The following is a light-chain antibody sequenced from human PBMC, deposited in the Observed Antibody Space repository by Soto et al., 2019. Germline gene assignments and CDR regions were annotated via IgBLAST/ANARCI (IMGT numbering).Light chain of an antibody. CDR3: HQRQSWPRT. CDR1: QALNTR. Sequence: EIVLTQSPATLSAFPVDRVTLSCRASQALNTRLAWYHHKPGQAPRLLIYLTSNRAAGVPARFSAWGSETDFTLTISDVEPEDFAVYYCHQRQSWPRTFGQGTKVEIK. J-gene: IGKJ1*01. V-gene: IGKV3-11*01. CDR2: LTS.